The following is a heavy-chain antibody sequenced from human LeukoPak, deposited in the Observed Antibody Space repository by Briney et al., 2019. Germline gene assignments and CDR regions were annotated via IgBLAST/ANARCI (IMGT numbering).Heavy chain of an antibody. J-gene: IGHJ5*02. CDR1: GFAFSDSY. V-gene: IGHV3-72*01. CDR3: VRVRHGDYLDP. Sequence: PGGSLRLSCGASGFAFSDSYMDWVRQAPGKGLQWVGRIRNKAHSYTTDYASSVKSRFTISRDDSKNSLFLQMNTLKTEDTAVYYCVRVRHGDYLDPWGLGTLVTVSS. CDR2: IRNKAHSYTT. D-gene: IGHD4-17*01.